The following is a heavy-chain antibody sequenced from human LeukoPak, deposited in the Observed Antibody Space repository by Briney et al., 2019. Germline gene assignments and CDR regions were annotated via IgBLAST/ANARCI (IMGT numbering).Heavy chain of an antibody. CDR2: ISYDGSNK. V-gene: IGHV3-30*04. CDR1: GFTFSSYA. J-gene: IGHJ4*02. D-gene: IGHD6-19*01. CDR3: ARGATPWYSSGWYYFDY. Sequence: GGSLRLSCAASGFTFSSYAMHWVRQAPGKGLEWVAVISYDGSNKYYADSVKGRFTISRDNSKNTLYLQMNSLRAEDTAVYYCARGATPWYSSGWYYFDYWGQGTLVTVSS.